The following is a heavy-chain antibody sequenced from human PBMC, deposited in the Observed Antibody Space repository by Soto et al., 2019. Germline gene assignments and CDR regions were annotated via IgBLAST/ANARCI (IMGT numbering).Heavy chain of an antibody. V-gene: IGHV4-39*01. D-gene: IGHD6-19*01. CDR1: GDSIRSSYHY. CDR2: IYNSGST. J-gene: IGHJ4*02. CDR3: ARHGPLIAVAPNFDY. Sequence: PSETLSLTCSVSGDSIRSSYHYWGWVRQPQGKGLEWIGYIYNSGSTYYNPSLESRLIMSVDTSKNQFSLKLSSVTAADTAVYYCARHGPLIAVAPNFDYWGQGNLVTVSS.